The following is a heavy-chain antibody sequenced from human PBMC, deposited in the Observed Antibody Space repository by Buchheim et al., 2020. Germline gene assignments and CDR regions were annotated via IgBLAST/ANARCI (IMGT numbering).Heavy chain of an antibody. V-gene: IGHV3-53*02. CDR1: GFTVSSNY. CDR2: IYSGGST. J-gene: IGHJ4*02. D-gene: IGHD2-21*02. Sequence: EVQLVETGGGLIQPGGSLRLSCAASGFTVSSNYMSWVRQAPGKGLEWVSVIYSGGSTYYADSVKCRFTISRDNSKNTLYLQMNSLRAEDTAVYYCARVVVVTAITVFDYWGQGTL. CDR3: ARVVVVTAITVFDY.